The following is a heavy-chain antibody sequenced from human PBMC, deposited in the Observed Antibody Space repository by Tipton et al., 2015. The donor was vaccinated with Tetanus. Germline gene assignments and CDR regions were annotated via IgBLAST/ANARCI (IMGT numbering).Heavy chain of an antibody. V-gene: IGHV3-66*04. CDR2: ICSGSST. J-gene: IGHJ3*02. CDR3: ARQWDSVGLSAFDI. Sequence: SLRLSCAASGFTFSSYWMHWVRQAPGKGLVWVSNICSGSSTYYADSVKGRFTISRDNSKNTVYLQMSSLRAEDTAVYYCARQWDSVGLSAFDIWGQGTLVTVSS. D-gene: IGHD1-26*01. CDR1: GFTFSSYW.